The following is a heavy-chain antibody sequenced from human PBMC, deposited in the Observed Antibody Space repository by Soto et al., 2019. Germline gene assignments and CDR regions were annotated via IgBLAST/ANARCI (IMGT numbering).Heavy chain of an antibody. D-gene: IGHD2-21*02. J-gene: IGHJ6*04. CDR3: ARDLWGYCGTDCYPLDV. V-gene: IGHV4-59*01. CDR2: MYNTGST. Sequence: TSETLSLTCTVSGGSISRYYWSWIRQPPGKGLEWIGYMYNTGSTVYNPSFKSRVTISVDTSKNQFSLKLNSVTAADTAVYYCARDLWGYCGTDCYPLDVWGKGTTVTVSS. CDR1: GGSISRYY.